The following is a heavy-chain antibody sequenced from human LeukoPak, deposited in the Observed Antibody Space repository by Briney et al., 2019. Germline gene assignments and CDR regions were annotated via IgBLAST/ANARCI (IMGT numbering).Heavy chain of an antibody. CDR1: GFTFSSYG. V-gene: IGHV3-33*01. J-gene: IGHJ4*02. Sequence: GVSLRLSCAASGFTFSSYGMHWVRQAPGKGLEWVAVIWYDGSNKYYADSVKGRFTISRDNSKNTLYLQMNSLRAEDTAVYYCARDLGSGWYPSLDYWGQGTLVTVSS. D-gene: IGHD6-19*01. CDR3: ARDLGSGWYPSLDY. CDR2: IWYDGSNK.